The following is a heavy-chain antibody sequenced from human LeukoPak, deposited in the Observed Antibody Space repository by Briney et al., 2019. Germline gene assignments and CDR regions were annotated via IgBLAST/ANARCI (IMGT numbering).Heavy chain of an antibody. CDR3: ARMWAGGAGYTFDY. V-gene: IGHV3-7*01. Sequence: GGSLRISCAVSGFLFSDSWMSWVRQAPGRGLEWVANMNQDGSDKYYVSSVRGRFTISRDNAEDSLYLQMNSLRAEDTAVYYCARMWAGGAGYTFDYWGQGTLVTVSS. J-gene: IGHJ4*02. D-gene: IGHD5-18*01. CDR1: GFLFSDSW. CDR2: MNQDGSDK.